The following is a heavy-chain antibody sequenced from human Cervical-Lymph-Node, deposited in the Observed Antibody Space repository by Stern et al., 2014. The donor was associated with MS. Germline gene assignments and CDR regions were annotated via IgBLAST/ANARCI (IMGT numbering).Heavy chain of an antibody. D-gene: IGHD6-6*01. CDR3: AKTGPTTARYD. Sequence: VQLVESGGGLVQPGGSLRLSCSASGFTFSTYWMSWLRQAPGKGLDWVANISPDGSERKFGDSVKGRFTISRDNAKNSLHLQMNMLRAEDTAVYYCAKTGPTTARYDWGQGTLVTVSS. CDR1: GFTFSTYW. CDR2: ISPDGSER. V-gene: IGHV3-7*01. J-gene: IGHJ4*02.